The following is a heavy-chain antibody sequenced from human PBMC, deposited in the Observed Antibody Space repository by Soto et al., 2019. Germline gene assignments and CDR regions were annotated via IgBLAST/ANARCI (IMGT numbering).Heavy chain of an antibody. CDR2: INPNSGGT. CDR1: GYTFTGYY. D-gene: IGHD3-3*01. J-gene: IGHJ4*02. CDR3: ARAKPTILGVVIPDYFDY. V-gene: IGHV1-2*04. Sequence: QVQLVQSGAEVKKPGASVKVSCKASGYTFTGYYLHWVRQAPGQGLEWMGWINPNSGGTNYAQQCQGWGTMTRDTAISTAYMELSRLRSDDTAVYYCARAKPTILGVVIPDYFDYWGQGTLVTVSS.